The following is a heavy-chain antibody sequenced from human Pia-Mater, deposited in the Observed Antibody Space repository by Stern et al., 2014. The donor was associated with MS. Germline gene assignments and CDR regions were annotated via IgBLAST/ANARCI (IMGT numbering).Heavy chain of an antibody. J-gene: IGHJ3*02. D-gene: IGHD3-22*01. Sequence: VQLVESGAEVKKPGASVKVSCKASGYTFTSYGISWGRQAPGQGLEWMGWISDYNGNTNYAQKLQGRVTMTTDTSTSTAYMELRSLRSDDTAVYYCARDGSIVVPRGDDAFDIWGQGTMVTVSS. V-gene: IGHV1-18*01. CDR2: ISDYNGNT. CDR1: GYTFTSYG. CDR3: ARDGSIVVPRGDDAFDI.